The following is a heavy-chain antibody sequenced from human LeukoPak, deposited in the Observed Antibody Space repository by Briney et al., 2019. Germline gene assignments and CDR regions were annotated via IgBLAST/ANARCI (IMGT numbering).Heavy chain of an antibody. D-gene: IGHD1-26*01. J-gene: IGHJ5*02. V-gene: IGHV4-4*07. CDR2: ILDSGTT. CDR3: VRERPAGGGSYYWFDP. CDR1: SGSVRGYH. Sequence: SETLSLTCTVSSGSVRGYHWSWIRQPAGKGLEWIGRILDSGTTNYNPSLKSRLTISVDRSKTQSSLNLNSVTAADTAVYYCVRERPAGGGSYYWFDPWGQGTLVTVSS.